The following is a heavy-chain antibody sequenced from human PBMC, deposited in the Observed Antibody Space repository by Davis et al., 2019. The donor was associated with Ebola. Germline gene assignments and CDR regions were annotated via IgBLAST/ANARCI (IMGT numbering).Heavy chain of an antibody. CDR1: GLTFSRYW. J-gene: IGHJ4*02. V-gene: IGHV3-7*01. CDR3: AREQLHCGGDCHDY. Sequence: GESLKISCAASGLTFSRYWMSWVRQAPGKGLEWVANIKQDGSEANYVDSVKGRFTISRDNAKNSLYLQMNSLRAEDTAVYYCAREQLHCGGDCHDYWGQGTLVTVSS. CDR2: IKQDGSEA. D-gene: IGHD2-21*01.